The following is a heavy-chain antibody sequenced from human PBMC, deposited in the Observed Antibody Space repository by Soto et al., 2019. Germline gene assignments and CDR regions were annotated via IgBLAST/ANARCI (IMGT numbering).Heavy chain of an antibody. CDR3: STRAYDTNGYYRFDP. CDR1: GGSFSGHS. J-gene: IGHJ5*01. V-gene: IGHV4-34*01. D-gene: IGHD3-22*01. CDR2: INHSGRV. Sequence: SQTLSLTCAVYGGSFSGHSCTWIRQSPGKGLEWIGDINHSGRVNYSPSLKSRVTISLDTSKNQFSLTLSAVTAADTAMYYCSTRAYDTNGYYRFDPWGQGTLVTVSS.